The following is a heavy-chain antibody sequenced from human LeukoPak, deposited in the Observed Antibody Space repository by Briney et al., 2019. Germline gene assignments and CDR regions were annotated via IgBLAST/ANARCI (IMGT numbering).Heavy chain of an antibody. CDR1: GGSFSGYY. CDR3: AREPRGYSGYDDISYYYYYMDV. D-gene: IGHD5-12*01. Sequence: PSETLSLTCAVYGGSFSGYYWSWIRQPPGKGLEWIGEINHSGSTNYNPSLKSRVTISVDTSKNQFSLKLSSVTAADTAVYYCAREPRGYSGYDDISYYYYYMDVWGKGTTVTVSS. V-gene: IGHV4-34*01. CDR2: INHSGST. J-gene: IGHJ6*03.